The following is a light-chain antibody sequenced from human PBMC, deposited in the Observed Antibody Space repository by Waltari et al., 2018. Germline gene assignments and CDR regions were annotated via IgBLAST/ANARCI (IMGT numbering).Light chain of an antibody. CDR1: QYVSNY. Sequence: EIVLPQSPATLSLSSGERATLSCRASQYVSNYLVWYQQKPGQPPRLLIYDASNRATGIPARFSGSGSGTDFTLTIDSLEPEDFAVYYCQQRSRWPLTFGGGTKVEIK. CDR3: QQRSRWPLT. CDR2: DAS. J-gene: IGKJ4*01. V-gene: IGKV3-11*01.